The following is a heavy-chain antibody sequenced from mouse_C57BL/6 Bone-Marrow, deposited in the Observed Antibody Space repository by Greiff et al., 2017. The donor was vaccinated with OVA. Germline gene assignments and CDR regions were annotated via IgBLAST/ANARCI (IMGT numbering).Heavy chain of an antibody. J-gene: IGHJ4*01. CDR1: GYAFSSYW. CDR2: IYPGDGDT. Sequence: QVQLKQSGAELVKPGASVKISCKASGYAFSSYWMNWVKQRPGKGLEWIGQIYPGDGDTNYNGKFKGKATLTADKSSSTAYMQLSSLTSEDSAVYFCARGLYYYAMDYWGQGTSVTVSS. V-gene: IGHV1-80*01. CDR3: ARGLYYYAMDY.